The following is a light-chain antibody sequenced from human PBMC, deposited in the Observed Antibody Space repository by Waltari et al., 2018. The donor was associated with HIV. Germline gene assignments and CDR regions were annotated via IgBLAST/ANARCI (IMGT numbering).Light chain of an antibody. J-gene: IGLJ1*01. CDR2: TDN. V-gene: IGLV1-44*01. CDR1: TSPLRTHT. CDR3: ATWDDSLNGLV. Sequence: QSVLTPPPSASGAPGQSITISGSGSTSPLRTHTVHWDQQAPGSAPRALFNTDNQRFTGVPDRFSGSKSVTSASLAIKGLQSEDEASYFCATWDDSLNGLVFGTGTWVTVL.